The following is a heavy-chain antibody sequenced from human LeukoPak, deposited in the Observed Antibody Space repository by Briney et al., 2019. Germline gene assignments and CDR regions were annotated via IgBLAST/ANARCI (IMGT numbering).Heavy chain of an antibody. CDR3: AKSSVGSFGDY. CDR2: ISSSGSTI. CDR1: GFTFSDYY. V-gene: IGHV3-11*04. J-gene: IGHJ4*02. Sequence: GGSLRLSCAASGFTFSDYYMSWIRQAPGKGLEWVSYISSSGSTIYYADSVKGRFTISRDNSKNTLYLQMNSLRAEDTAVYYCAKSSVGSFGDYWGQGTLVTVSS. D-gene: IGHD3-10*01.